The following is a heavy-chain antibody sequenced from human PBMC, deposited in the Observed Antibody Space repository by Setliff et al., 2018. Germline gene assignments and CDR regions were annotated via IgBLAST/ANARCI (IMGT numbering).Heavy chain of an antibody. CDR2: INQDGSAQ. CDR1: GFTFSSLW. V-gene: IGHV3-7*01. J-gene: IGHJ4*02. D-gene: IGHD2-15*01. CDR3: ARFACSGGSCYLSSSDY. Sequence: PGGSLRLSCAASGFTFSSLWMAWVRQAPGRGLEWVANINQDGSAQYYVDSVKGRFTISRDNAKNSLYLQMSSLRAEDTAVYYCARFACSGGSCYLSSSDYWGQGTLVTVSS.